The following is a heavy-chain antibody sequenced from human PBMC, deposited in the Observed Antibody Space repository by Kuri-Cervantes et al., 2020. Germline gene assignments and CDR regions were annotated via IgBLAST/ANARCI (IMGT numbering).Heavy chain of an antibody. V-gene: IGHV3-23*01. D-gene: IGHD2-2*01. CDR3: ARSGVPADGMDV. CDR2: ISGSGGST. J-gene: IGHJ6*02. CDR1: GFTFSSYG. Sequence: GGSLRLSCAASGFTFSSYGMHWVRQAPGKGLEWVSAISGSGGSTYYADSVKGRFTISRDNSKNTLYLQMNSLRAEDTAVYYCARSGVPADGMDVWGQGTTVTVSS.